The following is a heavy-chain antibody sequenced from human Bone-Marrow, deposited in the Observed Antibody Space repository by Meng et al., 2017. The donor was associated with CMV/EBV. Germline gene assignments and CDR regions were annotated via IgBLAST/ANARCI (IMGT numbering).Heavy chain of an antibody. D-gene: IGHD3-22*01. CDR2: ISGSGGST. J-gene: IGHJ4*02. CDR3: AKRRDYYDSSGYSY. V-gene: IGHV3-23*01. CDR1: GFTFSSYA. Sequence: GESLKISCAASGFTFSSYAMSWVRQAPGKGLEWVSAISGSGGSTYYEDSVKGRFTISRDNSKNTLYLQMNSLRAEDTAVYYCAKRRDYYDSSGYSYWGQRTLVTVSS.